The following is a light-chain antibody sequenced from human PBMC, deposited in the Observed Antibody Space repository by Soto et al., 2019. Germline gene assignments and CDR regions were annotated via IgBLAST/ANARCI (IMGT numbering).Light chain of an antibody. CDR1: SSNIGAGYD. CDR3: QSYDSSLSAWV. Sequence: QSVLTQPPSVSGAPGQRVTISCTGSSSNIGAGYDVHWYQQLPGIAPKPLIYGNNNRPSGVPDRFSGSKSGTSASLAITGLQAEDEADYYCQSYDSSLSAWVFGGGTKVTVL. CDR2: GNN. V-gene: IGLV1-40*01. J-gene: IGLJ3*02.